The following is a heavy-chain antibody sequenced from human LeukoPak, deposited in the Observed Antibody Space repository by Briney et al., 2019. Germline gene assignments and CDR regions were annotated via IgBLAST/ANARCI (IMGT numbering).Heavy chain of an antibody. CDR2: ISGSGGST. Sequence: GGSLRLSCAVSGITLSNYGMSWVRQAPGKGLEWVSAISGSGGSTYYADSVKGRFTISRDNSKNTLYLQMNSLRAEDTAVYYCAKATARAYYYDSSGYPYYYYGMDVWGQGTTVTVSS. V-gene: IGHV3-23*01. CDR1: GITLSNYG. CDR3: AKATARAYYYDSSGYPYYYYGMDV. J-gene: IGHJ6*02. D-gene: IGHD3-22*01.